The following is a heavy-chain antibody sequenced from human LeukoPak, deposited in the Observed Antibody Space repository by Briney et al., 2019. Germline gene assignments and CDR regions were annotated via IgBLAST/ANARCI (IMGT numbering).Heavy chain of an antibody. CDR3: ARGNYGGNDGDAFDI. CDR1: GGSITSTSYY. D-gene: IGHD4-23*01. Sequence: PSETLSLTCTVSGGSITSTSYYWGWIRQPPGKGPEWIGSIYYSGSTNYNPSLKSRVTISLDTSKNQFSLKLTSVTAADTAVYYCARGNYGGNDGDAFDIWGQGTMVTVSS. J-gene: IGHJ3*02. V-gene: IGHV4-39*07. CDR2: IYYSGST.